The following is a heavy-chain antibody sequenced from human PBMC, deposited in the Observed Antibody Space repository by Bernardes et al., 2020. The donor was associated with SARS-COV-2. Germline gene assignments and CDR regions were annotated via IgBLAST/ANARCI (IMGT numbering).Heavy chain of an antibody. Sequence: GGSLRLSCAASGFTFSSYWMHWVRQAPGKGLVWVSRINSDGSSTSYADSVKGRFTISRDNAKNTLYLQMNSLRAEDTAVYYCAREWELLADDAFDIWGQGTMVTVSS. CDR1: GFTFSSYW. V-gene: IGHV3-74*01. J-gene: IGHJ3*02. CDR3: AREWELLADDAFDI. CDR2: INSDGSST. D-gene: IGHD1-26*01.